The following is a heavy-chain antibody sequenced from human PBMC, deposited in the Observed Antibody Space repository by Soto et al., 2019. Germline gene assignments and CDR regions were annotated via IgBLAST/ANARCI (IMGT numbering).Heavy chain of an antibody. J-gene: IGHJ4*02. D-gene: IGHD5-12*01. CDR2: VDYTGSYT. CDR3: AKRSGGFSEFDY. CDR1: GFTFSGFA. V-gene: IGHV3-23*01. Sequence: EVQLLESGGGLVQPGGSLRLSCAASGFTFSGFAMNWVRQPPGKGLEWVSSVDYTGSYTFYAASVKGRFTISRDNSKKMVYLELNSIRAEETAVYYCAKRSGGFSEFDYWGQGTLVIVSS.